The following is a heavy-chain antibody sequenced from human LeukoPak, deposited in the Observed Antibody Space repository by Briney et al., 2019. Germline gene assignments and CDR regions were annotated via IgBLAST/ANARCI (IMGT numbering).Heavy chain of an antibody. D-gene: IGHD3-3*01. J-gene: IGHJ4*02. CDR2: ISYDGSNK. CDR3: ARDKRFLALYYFDY. Sequence: GGSLRLSCAASGFTFSSYAMSWVRQAPGKGLEWVAVISYDGSNKYYADSVKGRFTISRDNSKNTLYLQMNSLRAEDTAVYYCARDKRFLALYYFDYWGQGTLVTVSS. CDR1: GFTFSSYA. V-gene: IGHV3-30-3*01.